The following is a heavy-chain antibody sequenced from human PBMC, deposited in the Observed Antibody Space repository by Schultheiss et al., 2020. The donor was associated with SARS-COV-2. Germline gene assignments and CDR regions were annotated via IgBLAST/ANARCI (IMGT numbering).Heavy chain of an antibody. J-gene: IGHJ5*02. CDR3: ARPLTGGQFKSHTWFDP. CDR1: GFTFDDYG. D-gene: IGHD1-26*01. CDR2: ITWNGART. V-gene: IGHV3-20*04. Sequence: GESLKISCAASGFTFDDYGMSWVRQVPGKGLEWVSGITWNGARTGYADSLKGRLTISRDNARNTVYLQMHSLRAEDTAIYYCARPLTGGQFKSHTWFDPWGQGTLVTVSS.